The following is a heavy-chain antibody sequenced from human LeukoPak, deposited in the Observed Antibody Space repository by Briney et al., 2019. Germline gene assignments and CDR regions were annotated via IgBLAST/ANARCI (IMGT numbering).Heavy chain of an antibody. CDR3: ARDRSISAAGDTS. V-gene: IGHV3-74*01. Sequence: GGSLRLSCAASGFTFSDYWMHWVRQAPGKGGVWVSRVNREGSSTIYADSGKGRFTLSRANAKNTLSLQMPSLRAEDTAVYYCARDRSISAAGDTSSGQGTLVTVSS. D-gene: IGHD6-13*01. CDR2: VNREGSST. CDR1: GFTFSDYW. J-gene: IGHJ5*02.